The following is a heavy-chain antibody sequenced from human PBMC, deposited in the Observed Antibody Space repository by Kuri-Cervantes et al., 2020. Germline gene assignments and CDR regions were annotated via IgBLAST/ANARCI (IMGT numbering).Heavy chain of an antibody. D-gene: IGHD3-10*01. CDR3: ARTYYYGSGSYYRRKKEYYFDY. Sequence: GGSLRLSCAASGFTFSSYWMHWVRQAPGKGLVWVSRINSDGSSTSYADSVKGRFTISRDNAKNTLYLQMNSLRAEDTAVYYCARTYYYGSGSYYRRKKEYYFDYWGQGTLVTVSS. CDR2: INSDGSST. CDR1: GFTFSSYW. J-gene: IGHJ4*02. V-gene: IGHV3-74*01.